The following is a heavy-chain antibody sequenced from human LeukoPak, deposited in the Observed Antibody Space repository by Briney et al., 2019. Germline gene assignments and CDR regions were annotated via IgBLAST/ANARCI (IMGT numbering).Heavy chain of an antibody. CDR3: ARVWGYCSSTSCYYQSSYYYYYMDV. CDR2: IYHSGST. V-gene: IGHV4-38-2*02. Sequence: PSETLSLTCTVSGYSISSGYYWGWIRQPPGKGLEWIGSIYHSGSTYYNPSLKSRVTISVDTSKNQFSLKLSSVTAADTAVYYCARVWGYCSSTSCYYQSSYYYYYMDVWGEGTTVTVSS. D-gene: IGHD2-2*01. CDR1: GYSISSGYY. J-gene: IGHJ6*03.